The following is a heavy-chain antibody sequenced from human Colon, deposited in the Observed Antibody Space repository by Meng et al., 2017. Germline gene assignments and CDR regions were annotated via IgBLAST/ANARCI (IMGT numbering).Heavy chain of an antibody. CDR2: QCHADDT. Sequence: QLQLRESGPGLVKPSETLSLTCTVSGCPISRTGTCGGWIRQPPGKGLEWIGSQCHADDTYYNPSLMGRVTISVDTSKNQVSLKLTSVTAADTSIYYCARHTFSGNPGGIDSWGQGILVTVSS. CDR1: GCPISRTGTC. CDR3: ARHTFSGNPGGIDS. V-gene: IGHV4-39*01. D-gene: IGHD4-23*01. J-gene: IGHJ4*02.